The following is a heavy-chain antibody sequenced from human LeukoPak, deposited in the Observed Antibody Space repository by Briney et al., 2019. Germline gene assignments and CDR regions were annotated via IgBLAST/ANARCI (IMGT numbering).Heavy chain of an antibody. V-gene: IGHV1-69*13. J-gene: IGHJ5*02. CDR2: IIPIFGTA. CDR1: GYTFTSYD. Sequence: ASVKVSCKASGYTFTSYDINWVRQAPGQGLEWMGGIIPIFGTANYAQKFQGRVTITADESTSTAYMELSSLRSEDTAVYYCARLSSGSYQGWFDPWGQGTLVTVSS. D-gene: IGHD1-26*01. CDR3: ARLSSGSYQGWFDP.